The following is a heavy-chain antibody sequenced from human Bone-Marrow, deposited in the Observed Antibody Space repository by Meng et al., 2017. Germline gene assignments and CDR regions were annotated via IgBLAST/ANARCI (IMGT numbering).Heavy chain of an antibody. J-gene: IGHJ4*02. CDR3: ARALEMATISPFFDY. CDR1: GFTFSNAW. D-gene: IGHD5-24*01. Sequence: GESLKISCTASGFTFSNAWMSWVRQAPGKGLEWVSYISSSGSTIYYADSVKGRFTISRDNAKNSLYLRRNSLRAEDTAVYYCARALEMATISPFFDYWGQGTLVTVSS. V-gene: IGHV3-11*04. CDR2: ISSSGSTI.